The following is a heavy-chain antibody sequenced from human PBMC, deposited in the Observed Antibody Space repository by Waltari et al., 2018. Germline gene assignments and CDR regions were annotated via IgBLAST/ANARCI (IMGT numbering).Heavy chain of an antibody. J-gene: IGHJ4*02. Sequence: QVQLVESGGGVVQPGRSLRLSCAASGFTFSSYAVPWVRQAPGKGRGWVECISYEGRNKYYADSVKGRFTISRDNSKNTLYLQMNSLKPEDTAVYYCARGTPFYSGSFNYFDYWGQGTLVTVSS. D-gene: IGHD1-26*01. CDR2: ISYEGRNK. CDR1: GFTFSSYA. V-gene: IGHV3-30*04. CDR3: ARGTPFYSGSFNYFDY.